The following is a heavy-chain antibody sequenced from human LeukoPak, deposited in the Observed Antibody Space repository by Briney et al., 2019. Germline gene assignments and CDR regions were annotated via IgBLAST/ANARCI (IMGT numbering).Heavy chain of an antibody. D-gene: IGHD2-2*01. V-gene: IGHV3-30*01. CDR3: ARDRSYAVNQGGWLDP. Sequence: LSGGSLRLSCVASGFTFSNFAIHWVRQGPGKGLEWVAVTSDDGRKKYYADSVKGRFTISRDNSKNTLYLQVNSLRTDDTAIYYCARDRSYAVNQGGWLDPWGQRTLVSVSS. CDR2: TSDDGRKK. CDR1: GFTFSNFA. J-gene: IGHJ5*02.